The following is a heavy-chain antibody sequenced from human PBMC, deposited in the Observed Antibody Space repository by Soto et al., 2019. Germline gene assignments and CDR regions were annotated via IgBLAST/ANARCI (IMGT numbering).Heavy chain of an antibody. CDR3: ASGHGITVDY. Sequence: QVQLQESGPGLVKPSQTLSLTCTVSGGSISSGGYYWSWIRQHPGKGLEWIGYIYYSGSTYYNPSRKXPVXIXEDTSKNQFSLKLSSVTAADTAVYYCASGHGITVDYWGQGTLVTVSS. J-gene: IGHJ4*02. V-gene: IGHV4-31*01. D-gene: IGHD3-10*01. CDR2: IYYSGST. CDR1: GGSISSGGYY.